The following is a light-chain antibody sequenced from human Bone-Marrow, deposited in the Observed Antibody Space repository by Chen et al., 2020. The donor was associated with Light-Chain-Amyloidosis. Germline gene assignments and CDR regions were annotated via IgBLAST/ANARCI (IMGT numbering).Light chain of an antibody. CDR1: QDISTS. J-gene: IGKJ4*01. CDR3: QNYNSAPLA. Sequence: DIHMTQSPSSLSASVGDVVTISCRASQDISTSLAWYQQKPGQVPELLIYGASILQSGVPSRFSGSGSGTDFTLTISSLQPVDVATYSCQNYNSAPLAFGGGTKVEIK. CDR2: GAS. V-gene: IGKV1-27*01.